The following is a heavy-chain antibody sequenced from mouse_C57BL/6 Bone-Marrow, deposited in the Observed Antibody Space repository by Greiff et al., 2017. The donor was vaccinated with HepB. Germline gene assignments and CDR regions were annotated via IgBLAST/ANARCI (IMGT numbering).Heavy chain of an antibody. Sequence: QVQLKESGAELARPGASVKLSCTASGYTFTSYGISWVKQITVPFLEWIGDIYPRSGNTYYNEKFKGKATLTADKSSSTAYMELRSLTSEDSAVYFCAGGGLYYAMDYWGQGTSVTVSS. V-gene: IGHV1-81*01. CDR2: IYPRSGNT. CDR3: AGGGLYYAMDY. J-gene: IGHJ4*01. D-gene: IGHD6-2*01. CDR1: GYTFTSYG.